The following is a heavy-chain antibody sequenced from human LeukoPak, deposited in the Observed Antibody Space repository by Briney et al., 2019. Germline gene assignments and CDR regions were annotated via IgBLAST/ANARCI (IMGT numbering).Heavy chain of an antibody. D-gene: IGHD1-26*01. Sequence: GASVTLSLTSSAYTFNVYFIQWVRQPPGQGQEWMGWIKPNSGGTNYAQKFQGRVTMTLDTSNSAANMEQTSLTPDDTAIYYCASGRGSGSLRWGQGTLVTVSS. CDR2: IKPNSGGT. CDR1: AYTFNVYF. J-gene: IGHJ4*02. CDR3: ASGRGSGSLR. V-gene: IGHV1-2*02.